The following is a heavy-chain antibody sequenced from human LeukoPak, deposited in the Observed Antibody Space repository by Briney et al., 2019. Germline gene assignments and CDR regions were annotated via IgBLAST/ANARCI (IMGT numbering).Heavy chain of an antibody. D-gene: IGHD2-2*01. CDR2: IYYSGST. CDR3: ASLVVPAAPNYYYYMDV. Sequence: SETLSLTCTVSGGSISSSSYYWGWLCQPPGKGLEWIGSIYYSGSTYYNPSLKSRVTISVDTSKNQFSLKLSSVTAADTAVYYCASLVVPAAPNYYYYMDVWGKGTTVTVSS. CDR1: GGSISSSSYY. V-gene: IGHV4-39*01. J-gene: IGHJ6*03.